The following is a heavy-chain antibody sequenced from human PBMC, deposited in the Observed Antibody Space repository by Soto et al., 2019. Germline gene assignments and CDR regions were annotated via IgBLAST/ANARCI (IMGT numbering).Heavy chain of an antibody. Sequence: GGSLRLSCAASGFTFSSYAMSWVRQAPGKGLEWVSAISGSGGSTYYADSVKGRFTISRDNSKNTLYLQMNSLRAEDTAVYYCAKVGVGATPTFSKGPEQIDYWGQGTLVTVSS. V-gene: IGHV3-23*01. J-gene: IGHJ4*02. D-gene: IGHD1-26*01. CDR3: AKVGVGATPTFSKGPEQIDY. CDR2: ISGSGGST. CDR1: GFTFSSYA.